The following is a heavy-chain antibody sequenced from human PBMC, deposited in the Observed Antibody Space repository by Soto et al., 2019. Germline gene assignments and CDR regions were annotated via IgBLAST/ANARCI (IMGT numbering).Heavy chain of an antibody. CDR2: INPDTGGT. CDR1: GYTFSDYY. V-gene: IGHV1-2*04. D-gene: IGHD6-19*01. J-gene: IGHJ4*01. Sequence: GASVKVSCKASGYTFSDYYIHWVRQAPGQGLEWMGWINPDTGGTDYKQKFQGWVTMTRDTSISTAYMELSSLKSDDTAVYYCARAVGRDGSGWYRGGYDYWG. CDR3: ARAVGRDGSGWYRGGYDY.